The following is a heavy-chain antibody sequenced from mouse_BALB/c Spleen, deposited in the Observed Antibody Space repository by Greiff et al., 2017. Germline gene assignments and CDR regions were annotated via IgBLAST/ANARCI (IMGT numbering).Heavy chain of an antibody. CDR2: ISSGSSTI. CDR1: GFTFSSFG. J-gene: IGHJ3*01. D-gene: IGHD1-1*01. CDR3: ASYYYGSSYWFAY. V-gene: IGHV5-17*02. Sequence: EVKVVESGGGLVQPGGSRKLSCAASGFTFSSFGMHWVRQAPEKGLEWVAYISSGSSTIYYADTVKGRFTISRDNPKNTLFLQMTSLRSEDTAMYYCASYYYGSSYWFAYWGQGTLVTVSA.